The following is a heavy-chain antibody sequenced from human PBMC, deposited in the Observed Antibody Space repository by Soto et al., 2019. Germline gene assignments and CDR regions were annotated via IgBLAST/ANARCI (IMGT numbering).Heavy chain of an antibody. CDR1: GGSISTSSYY. CDR3: ARHVAFPYYGSGSFYYFNY. V-gene: IGHV4-39*01. Sequence: QLQLQESGPGLVKPSETLSLTCTVSGGSISTSSYYWGWIRQSPGKGLEWIGSSSYTENTYYSPSLRSRVTISVDTSKSQFSLRLSSVTAADTAVYYCARHVAFPYYGSGSFYYFNYWGQGTLVTVSS. J-gene: IGHJ4*02. CDR2: SSYTENT. D-gene: IGHD3-10*01.